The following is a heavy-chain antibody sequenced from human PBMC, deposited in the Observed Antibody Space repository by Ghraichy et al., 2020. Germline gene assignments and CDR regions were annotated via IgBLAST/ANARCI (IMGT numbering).Heavy chain of an antibody. Sequence: GGSLRLSCEVSGFTFSSYWMHWVRQAPGEGLVWVARIKTDGSTVTYADSVRDRFTISRDNAKNILSLQMNSLRVDDTAVYYCARDLNWVLFDSWGQGTLVTVSS. CDR2: IKTDGSTV. V-gene: IGHV3-74*01. CDR3: ARDLNWVLFDS. CDR1: GFTFSSYW. D-gene: IGHD3-22*01. J-gene: IGHJ4*02.